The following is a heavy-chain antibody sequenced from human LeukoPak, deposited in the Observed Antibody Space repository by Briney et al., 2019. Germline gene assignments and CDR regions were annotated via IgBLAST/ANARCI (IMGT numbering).Heavy chain of an antibody. J-gene: IGHJ6*03. CDR3: ARNQYSYYYMDV. CDR1: GDTINSYF. D-gene: IGHD1-14*01. CDR2: IYYSGGT. Sequence: SETLSLTCTVSGDTINSYFWSWLRQPPGKGLEWIGYIYYSGGTNYNPSLKSRVTISVDPSKKHFSLKLTSVTAADTAVYYCARNQYSYYYMDVWGKGTTVTVSS. V-gene: IGHV4-59*01.